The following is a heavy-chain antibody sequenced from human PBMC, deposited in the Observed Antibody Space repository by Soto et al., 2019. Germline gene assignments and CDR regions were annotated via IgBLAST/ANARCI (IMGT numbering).Heavy chain of an antibody. CDR1: GGSISSSNW. V-gene: IGHV4-4*02. Sequence: SETLSLTCAVSGGSISSSNWWSWVRQPPGKGLEWIGEIYHSGSTNYNPSLKSRVTISVDKSKNQFSLKLSSVTAADTAVYYCASGLGYYYYYYGMDVWGQGTTVTVSS. CDR2: IYHSGST. J-gene: IGHJ6*02. CDR3: ASGLGYYYYYYGMDV.